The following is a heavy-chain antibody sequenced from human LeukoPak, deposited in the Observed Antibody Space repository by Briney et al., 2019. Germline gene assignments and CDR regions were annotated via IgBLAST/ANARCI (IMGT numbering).Heavy chain of an antibody. CDR3: ARGLLPFYSCGPPYFDY. V-gene: IGHV4-39*07. Sequence: PSETLSLTCTVSGGSISSSSYYWGWIRQPPGKGLEWIGSIYYSGSTNYNPSLKSRVTISVDTSKNQFSLKLGSVTAADTAVYYCARGLLPFYSCGPPYFDYWGQGTLVTVSS. CDR2: IYYSGST. CDR1: GGSISSSSYY. J-gene: IGHJ4*02. D-gene: IGHD5-18*01.